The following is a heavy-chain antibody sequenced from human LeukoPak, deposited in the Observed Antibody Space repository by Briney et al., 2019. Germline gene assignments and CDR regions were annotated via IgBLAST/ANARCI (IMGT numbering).Heavy chain of an antibody. D-gene: IGHD1-26*01. CDR2: ISGGGGST. J-gene: IGHJ4*02. CDR1: GFTFTSYS. Sequence: PGGSLRLSCAASGFTFTSYSMNWVRQAPGKGLEWVSTISGGGGSTYYADYVKGLFTISRDNSKNTLYLQVNSLRAEDTAVYYCAKGGKWDVTPFDYWGQGTLVTVSS. CDR3: AKGGKWDVTPFDY. V-gene: IGHV3-23*01.